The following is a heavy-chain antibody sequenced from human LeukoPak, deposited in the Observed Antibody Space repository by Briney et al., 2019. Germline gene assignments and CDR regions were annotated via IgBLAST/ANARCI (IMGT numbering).Heavy chain of an antibody. CDR2: IYHSGST. CDR1: GGSISSYY. CDR3: ARDRDY. Sequence: SETLSLTCTVSGGSISSYYWSWIRQPPGEGLEWSGSIYHSGSTYYNPSLKSRVTISVDTFKNQFSLKLSSVTAADTAVYYCARDRDYWGQGTLVTVSS. J-gene: IGHJ4*02. V-gene: IGHV4-38-2*02.